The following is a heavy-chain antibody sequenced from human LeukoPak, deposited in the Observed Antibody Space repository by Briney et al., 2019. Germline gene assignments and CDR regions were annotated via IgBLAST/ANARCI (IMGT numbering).Heavy chain of an antibody. J-gene: IGHJ4*02. CDR3: AKSEFYVSGKYAGLDN. Sequence: GGSLRLSCAASGLTFSTYVMNWVRQAPGKGLEWVSTIGDDTYYADSVKGRITVSRDNSRNTLYLQMNFLGVEDTAVYYCAKSEFYVSGKYAGLDNWGQGTLVTVSS. V-gene: IGHV3-23*01. D-gene: IGHD3-10*01. CDR1: GLTFSTYV. CDR2: IGDDT.